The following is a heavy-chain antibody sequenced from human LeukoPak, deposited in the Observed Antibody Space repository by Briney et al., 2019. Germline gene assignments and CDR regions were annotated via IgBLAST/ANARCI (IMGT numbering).Heavy chain of an antibody. J-gene: IGHJ4*02. D-gene: IGHD3-3*01. CDR2: ISSSSSYI. CDR1: GFTFSSYS. Sequence: GGSPRLSCAASGFTFSSYSMNWVRQAPGKGLEWVSSISSSSSYIYYADSVKGRFTISRDNAKNSLYLQMNSLRAEDTAVYYCATFTIFGVVIVRWGQGTLVTVSS. V-gene: IGHV3-21*01. CDR3: ATFTIFGVVIVR.